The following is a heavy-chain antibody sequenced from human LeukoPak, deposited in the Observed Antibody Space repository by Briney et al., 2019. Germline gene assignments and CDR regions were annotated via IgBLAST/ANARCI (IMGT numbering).Heavy chain of an antibody. V-gene: IGHV3-30-3*01. D-gene: IGHD6-13*01. CDR1: GFTFSSYW. J-gene: IGHJ4*02. CDR2: ISYDGSNK. CDR3: ARARIAEYYFDY. Sequence: GGSLRLSCAASGFTFSSYWMTWVRQAPGKGLEWVAVISYDGSNKYYADSVKGRFTISRDNSKNTLYLQMNSLRAEDTAVYYCARARIAEYYFDYWGQGTLVTVSS.